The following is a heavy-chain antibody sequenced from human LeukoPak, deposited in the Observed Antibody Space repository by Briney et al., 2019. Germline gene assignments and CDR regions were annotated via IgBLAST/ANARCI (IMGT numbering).Heavy chain of an antibody. CDR3: ARGYGSGSYYTNAFDI. CDR2: IIPILGIA. D-gene: IGHD3-10*01. V-gene: IGHV1-69*04. J-gene: IGHJ3*02. Sequence: SVKVSCKASGYTFTSYGISWVRQAPGQGLEWMGRIIPILGIANYAQKFQGRVTITADKSTSTAYMELSSLRSEDTAVYYCARGYGSGSYYTNAFDIWGQGTMVTVSS. CDR1: GYTFTSYG.